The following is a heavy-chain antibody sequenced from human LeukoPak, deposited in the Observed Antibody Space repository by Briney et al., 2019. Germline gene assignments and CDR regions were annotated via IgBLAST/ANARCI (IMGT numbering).Heavy chain of an antibody. J-gene: IGHJ4*02. CDR2: ISWNSGSI. CDR1: GFTFTIYN. D-gene: IGHD3-9*01. V-gene: IGHV3-48*04. Sequence: PGESLRLSCAASGFTFTIYNMNWVRQAPGKGLEWVSGISWNSGSIGYADSVRGRFTISRDNAKNSLYLQMNSLRTEDTAVYYCARHQVRPRRNHYDILTGYPDYWGQGTLVTVSS. CDR3: ARHQVRPRRNHYDILTGYPDY.